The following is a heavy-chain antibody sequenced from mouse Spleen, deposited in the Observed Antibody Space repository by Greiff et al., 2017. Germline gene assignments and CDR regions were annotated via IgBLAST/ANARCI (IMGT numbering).Heavy chain of an antibody. CDR1: GFNIKDDY. CDR3: TRGGRYYFDY. V-gene: IGHV14-4*01. CDR2: IDPENGDT. J-gene: IGHJ2*01. Sequence: DVQLQESGAELVRPGASVKLSCTASGFNIKDDYMHWVKQRPEQGLEWIGWIDPENGDTEYASKFQGKATITADTSSNTAYLQLSSLTSEDTAVYYCTRGGRYYFDYWGQGTTLTVSS.